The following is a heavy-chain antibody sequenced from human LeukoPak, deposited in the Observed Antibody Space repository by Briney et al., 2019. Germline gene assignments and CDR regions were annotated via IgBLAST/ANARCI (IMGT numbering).Heavy chain of an antibody. CDR2: INPSGNST. CDR1: GYTFTNYY. J-gene: IGHJ4*02. Sequence: ASVKVSCKASGYTFTNYYMHWVRQAPGQGLEWMGIINPSGNSTSYAQKFQGRVTMAEDTSTDTAYMELSSLRSEDTAVYYCATGIGSWSYDYWGQGTLVTVSS. V-gene: IGHV1-46*01. CDR3: ATGIGSWSYDY. D-gene: IGHD6-13*01.